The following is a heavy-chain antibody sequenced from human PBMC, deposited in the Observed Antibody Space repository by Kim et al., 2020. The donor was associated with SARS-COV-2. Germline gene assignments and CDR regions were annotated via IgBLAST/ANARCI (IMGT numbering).Heavy chain of an antibody. CDR1: GFTFNTYW. J-gene: IGHJ3*02. D-gene: IGHD1-7*01. Sequence: GGSLRLSCAASGFTFNTYWMKWVRQAPGKGLEWVATLNKDGSEKYYVESVKGRFTISRDNAKNSLYLQMNSLTAEDTAVYYCTRGNFWAFDIWVQGTMVT. V-gene: IGHV3-7*04. CDR3: TRGNFWAFDI. CDR2: LNKDGSEK.